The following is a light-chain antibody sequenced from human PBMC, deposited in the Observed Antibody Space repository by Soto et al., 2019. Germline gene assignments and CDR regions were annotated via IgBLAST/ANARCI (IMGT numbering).Light chain of an antibody. Sequence: DIQMTQYPSSLSASVGDRVTITCRASQNIATYLDWYQQTPGKAPKLLIYTASTLQSGVPSRFSDSGSQTDFTLTISSLQPDDFATYYCQQYNSYSWKFGQGTKVDIK. J-gene: IGKJ1*01. CDR2: TAS. CDR1: QNIATY. V-gene: IGKV1-16*01. CDR3: QQYNSYSWK.